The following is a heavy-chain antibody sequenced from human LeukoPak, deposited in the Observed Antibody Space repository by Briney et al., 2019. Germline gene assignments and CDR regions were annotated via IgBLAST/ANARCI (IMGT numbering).Heavy chain of an antibody. CDR3: AKDQFYGGKPDYFDY. V-gene: IGHV3-21*04. Sequence: PGGSLRLSCAASGFTFSSYSMNWVRQAPGKGLEWVSSISSSSSYIYYADSVKGRFTISRDNAKNSLYLQMNSLRAEDTAVYYCAKDQFYGGKPDYFDYWGQGTLVTVSS. CDR1: GFTFSSYS. J-gene: IGHJ4*02. CDR2: ISSSSSYI. D-gene: IGHD4-23*01.